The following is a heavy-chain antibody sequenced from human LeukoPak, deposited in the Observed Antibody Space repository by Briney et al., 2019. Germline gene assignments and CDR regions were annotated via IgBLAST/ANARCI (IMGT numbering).Heavy chain of an antibody. V-gene: IGHV4-39*07. J-gene: IGHJ4*02. Sequence: SSETLSLTCTVSGGSISSSSYYWGWIRQPPGKGLEWIGSIYYSGSTYYNPSLKSRVTISVDTSKNQFSLKLSSVTAADTAVYYCARGEPDPDYWGQGTLVTVSS. CDR3: ARGEPDPDY. CDR2: IYYSGST. CDR1: GGSISSSSYY. D-gene: IGHD1-26*01.